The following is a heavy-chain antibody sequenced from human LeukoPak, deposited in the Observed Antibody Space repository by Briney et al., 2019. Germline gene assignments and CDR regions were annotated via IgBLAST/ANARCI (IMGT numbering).Heavy chain of an antibody. CDR1: DGSISSNNW. Sequence: TLSLTCAVSDGSISSNNWWSWVRQSPGTGLEWIGEIYHSGSTNYNPSLKSRVTISVDKSKNQFSLKLTSVTAADTAVYYCARPVPYSSGWHQYYGMDVWGQGTTVTVSS. D-gene: IGHD6-19*01. CDR3: ARPVPYSSGWHQYYGMDV. J-gene: IGHJ6*02. V-gene: IGHV4-4*02. CDR2: IYHSGST.